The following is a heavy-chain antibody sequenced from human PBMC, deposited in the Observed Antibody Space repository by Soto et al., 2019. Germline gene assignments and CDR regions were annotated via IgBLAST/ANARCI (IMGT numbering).Heavy chain of an antibody. J-gene: IGHJ6*02. D-gene: IGHD2-2*01. CDR3: ARATRLGYCSSTSCYAAGKYYYYGMDV. V-gene: IGHV4-39*01. CDR2: IYYYRST. Sequence: PPEKGPVWNGSIYYYRSTYYNPSLKSRVTISVDTSKNQFSLKLSCVTAADTAVYYCARATRLGYCSSTSCYAAGKYYYYGMDVWGQGTTVTVSS.